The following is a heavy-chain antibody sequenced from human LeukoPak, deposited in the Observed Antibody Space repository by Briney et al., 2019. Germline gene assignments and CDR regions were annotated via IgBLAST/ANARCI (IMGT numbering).Heavy chain of an antibody. CDR2: ISSSGSTI. V-gene: IGHV3-11*04. D-gene: IGHD3-10*02. CDR1: GFTFTDHY. J-gene: IGHJ6*04. Sequence: GRSLRLSCAASGFTFTDHYMNWVRQAPGKGLEWVSYISSSGSTIYYADSVKGRFTISRDNAKNSLYLQMNSLRAEDTAVYYCAELGITMIGGVWGKGTTVTISS. CDR3: AELGITMIGGV.